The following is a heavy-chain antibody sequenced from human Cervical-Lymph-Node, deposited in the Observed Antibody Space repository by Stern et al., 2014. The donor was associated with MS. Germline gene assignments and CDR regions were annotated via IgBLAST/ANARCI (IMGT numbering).Heavy chain of an antibody. V-gene: IGHV4-31*03. CDR2: IYYSGSS. D-gene: IGHD4-17*01. J-gene: IGHJ4*02. CDR3: ARARGSVTMRVLDY. CDR1: GGSISSSGSY. Sequence: QVQLQESCPGLVKPSQTLSLTCSVSGGSISSSGSYWSWVPQHPGKGLEWIGIIYYSGSSYYKSSLKSRVSISSDTSKNQFSLNLNSVTAADTAIYYCARARGSVTMRVLDYWGQGILVTVSS.